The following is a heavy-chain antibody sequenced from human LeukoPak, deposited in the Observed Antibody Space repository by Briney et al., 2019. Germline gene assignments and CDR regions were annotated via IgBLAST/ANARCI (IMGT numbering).Heavy chain of an antibody. CDR1: GFTFSNYG. V-gene: IGHV3-33*01. D-gene: IGHD2-15*01. Sequence: GGSLRLSCAASGFTFSNYGMHWVRQAPGKGLEWVAVIWYDGSKTYYADSVKGRFTISRDNSRNTLYLQMNSLRADDTAVYYCARESRYCSGGSCYSSAFDIWGQGTMVTVSS. CDR3: ARESRYCSGGSCYSSAFDI. CDR2: IWYDGSKT. J-gene: IGHJ3*02.